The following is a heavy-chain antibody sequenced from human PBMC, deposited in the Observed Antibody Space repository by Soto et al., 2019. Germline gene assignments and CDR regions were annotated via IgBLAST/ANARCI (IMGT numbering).Heavy chain of an antibody. D-gene: IGHD3-22*01. CDR3: ARVGYDSSGYYPMWFDP. Sequence: SETLSLTCTVSGGSVSSGSYYWSWIRQPPGKGLEWIGYIYHSGSTNYNPSLKSRVTISVDKSKNQFSLKLSSVTAADTAVYYCARVGYDSSGYYPMWFDPWGQGTLVTVS. CDR1: GGSVSSGSYY. V-gene: IGHV4-61*01. CDR2: IYHSGST. J-gene: IGHJ5*02.